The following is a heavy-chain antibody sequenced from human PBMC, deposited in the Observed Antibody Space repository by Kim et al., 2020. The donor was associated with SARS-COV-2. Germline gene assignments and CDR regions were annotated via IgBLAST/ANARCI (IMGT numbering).Heavy chain of an antibody. CDR2: IYYSGST. Sequence: SETLSLTCTVSGGSISSGGYYWSWIRQHPGKGLEWIGYIYYSGSTYYNPSLKSRVTISVDTSKNQFSLKLSSVTAADTAVYYCARIEVDSSSNVDYWGQGTLVTVSS. V-gene: IGHV4-31*03. J-gene: IGHJ4*02. CDR3: ARIEVDSSSNVDY. D-gene: IGHD6-6*01. CDR1: GGSISSGGYY.